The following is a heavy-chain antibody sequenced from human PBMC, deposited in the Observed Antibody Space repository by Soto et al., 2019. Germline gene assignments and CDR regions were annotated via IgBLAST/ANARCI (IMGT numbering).Heavy chain of an antibody. J-gene: IGHJ5*02. CDR1: GGSFSGYY. CDR3: ARGPDIVVVVAASPGGWFDP. D-gene: IGHD2-15*01. CDR2: INHSGST. V-gene: IGHV4-34*01. Sequence: PSETLSLTCAVYGGSFSGYYWSWIRQPPGKGLEWIGEINHSGSTNYNPSLKSRVAISVDTSKNQFSLKLSSVTAADTAVYYCARGPDIVVVVAASPGGWFDPWGQGTLVTVSS.